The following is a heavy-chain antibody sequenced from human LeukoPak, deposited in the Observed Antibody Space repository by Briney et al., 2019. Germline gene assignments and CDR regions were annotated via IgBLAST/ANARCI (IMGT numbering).Heavy chain of an antibody. CDR2: IYYSGST. D-gene: IGHD3-3*01. CDR1: GGSISSYY. J-gene: IGHJ4*02. Sequence: SETLSLTCTVSGGSISSYYWSWIRQPPGKGLEWIGYIYYSGSTNYNPSLKSRVTMSVDTSKNQFSLKLSSVTAADTAVYYCASAFTIFGVVTEYWGQGTLVTVSS. V-gene: IGHV4-59*12. CDR3: ASAFTIFGVVTEY.